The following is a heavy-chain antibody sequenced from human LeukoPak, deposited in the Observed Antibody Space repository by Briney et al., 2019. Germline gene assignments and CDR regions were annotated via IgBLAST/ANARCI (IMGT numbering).Heavy chain of an antibody. CDR1: GFTLSSYQ. CDR3: ARETRGAFDY. J-gene: IGHJ4*02. CDR2: IANSGGTI. Sequence: GGSLRLPCVASGFTLSSYQMHWVRQAPGKGLEWVSYIANSGGTILYADSVKGRFTISRDDAKNSLYLQMNTLRVEDTAIYYCARETRGAFDYWGQGTLVTVSS. V-gene: IGHV3-48*03. D-gene: IGHD4/OR15-4a*01.